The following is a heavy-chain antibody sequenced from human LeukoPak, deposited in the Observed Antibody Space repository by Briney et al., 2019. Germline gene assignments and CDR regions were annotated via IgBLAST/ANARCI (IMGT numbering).Heavy chain of an antibody. V-gene: IGHV4-30-4*01. CDR2: IYYSGST. CDR1: GGSISSGDYY. D-gene: IGHD2-15*01. Sequence: PSETLSLTCTVSGGSISSGDYYWSWIRQPPGKGLEWIGYIYYSGSTYYNPSLKSRVTISVDMSKNQFSLKLSSVTAADTAVYYCARGQAVNYYGMDVWGQGTTVTVSS. J-gene: IGHJ6*02. CDR3: ARGQAVNYYGMDV.